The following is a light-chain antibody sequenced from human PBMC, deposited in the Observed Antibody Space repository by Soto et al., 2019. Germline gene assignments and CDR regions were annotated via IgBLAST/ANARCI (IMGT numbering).Light chain of an antibody. J-gene: IGKJ4*01. CDR3: QQVKSYPLT. Sequence: DIQLTQSPSFLSASVGDRVTITCRATQDISTYLAWYQHKPGKAPKLLIYTASTLQSGVPSRFSGSGSGTDFTLTISSLQPEDFATYYCQQVKSYPLTFGGGTKVEIK. CDR1: QDISTY. CDR2: TAS. V-gene: IGKV1-9*01.